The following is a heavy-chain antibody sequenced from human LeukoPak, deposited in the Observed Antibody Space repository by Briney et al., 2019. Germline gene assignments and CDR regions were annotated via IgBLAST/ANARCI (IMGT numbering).Heavy chain of an antibody. Sequence: SQTLSLTCALPGDSFSSNSAAWNWIRQSPSRGLEWLGRTYYRSKWYNDYAVSVKSRITINPDTSKNQFSLHLNSVTPEDTAVYYCAKNRAGLRIAATDAFDIWGQGTMVTVSS. CDR3: AKNRAGLRIAATDAFDI. CDR2: TYYRSKWYN. J-gene: IGHJ3*02. CDR1: GDSFSSNSAA. D-gene: IGHD6-13*01. V-gene: IGHV6-1*01.